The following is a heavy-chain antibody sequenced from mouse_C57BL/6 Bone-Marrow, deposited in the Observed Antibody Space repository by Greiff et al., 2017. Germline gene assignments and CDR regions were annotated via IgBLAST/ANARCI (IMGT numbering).Heavy chain of an antibody. J-gene: IGHJ2*01. CDR1: GYSFTSYG. D-gene: IGHD1-1*02. Sequence: QVQLQQSGAELARPGASVKMSCKASGYSFTSYGISWVKQRTGQGLEWIGEIYPRSGNTYYNEKFKGKATLTADKSSSTAYMELRSLTSEDSAVYFCARWGWVYYFDYWGQGTTLTGSS. CDR3: ARWGWVYYFDY. CDR2: IYPRSGNT. V-gene: IGHV1-81*01.